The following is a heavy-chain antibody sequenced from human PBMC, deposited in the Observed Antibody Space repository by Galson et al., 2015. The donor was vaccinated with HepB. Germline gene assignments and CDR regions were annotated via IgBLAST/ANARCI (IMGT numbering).Heavy chain of an antibody. CDR1: GYTFTSYG. CDR2: ISAYNGNT. J-gene: IGHJ4*02. D-gene: IGHD6-13*01. V-gene: IGHV1-18*04. Sequence: SVKVSCKASGYTFTSYGISWVRQTPGQGLEWMGWISAYNGNTNYAQKLQGRVTMTTDTSTSTAYMELRSLRSDDTAVYYCARDWSRDGLAAALPHFDYWGQGTLVTVSS. CDR3: ARDWSRDGLAAALPHFDY.